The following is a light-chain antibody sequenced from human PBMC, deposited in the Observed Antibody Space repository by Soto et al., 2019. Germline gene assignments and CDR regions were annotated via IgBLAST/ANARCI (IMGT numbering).Light chain of an antibody. CDR3: QQYGSSPWT. CDR2: GAS. V-gene: IGKV3-20*01. J-gene: IGKJ1*01. CDR1: QSVSSSY. Sequence: EIVLTQSPGTLSLSPGERANLSCRASQSVSSSYLAWYQQKPGQAPRLLIYGASSGATGIPDRFSGSGSGTDFTLTIIRLEPEDFAVYYCQQYGSSPWTFGQGTKV.